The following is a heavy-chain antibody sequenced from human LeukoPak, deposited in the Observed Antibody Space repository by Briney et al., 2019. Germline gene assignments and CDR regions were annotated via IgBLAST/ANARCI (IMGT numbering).Heavy chain of an antibody. CDR2: ISGSGGST. Sequence: PGGSLRLSCAASGFTLSSYAMSWVRQAPGKGLEWVSAISGSGGSTYYADSVKGRFTITRDNSKNTLYLQMNSLRAEDTAVYYCAKDPRRSITIFGVVTPNWFDPWGQGTLVTVSS. CDR3: AKDPRRSITIFGVVTPNWFDP. J-gene: IGHJ5*02. V-gene: IGHV3-23*01. CDR1: GFTLSSYA. D-gene: IGHD3-3*01.